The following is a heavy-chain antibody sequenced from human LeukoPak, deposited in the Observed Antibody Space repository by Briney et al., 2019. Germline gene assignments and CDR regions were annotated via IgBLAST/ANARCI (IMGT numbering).Heavy chain of an antibody. CDR1: GGSINSGAYY. CDR2: MYTSGST. J-gene: IGHJ4*02. Sequence: SETLSLTCTVSGGSINSGAYYWSWIRQPAGKGLEWIGRMYTSGSTNYNPSLKSRVTISRDTSKNQFSLRLNSVTAADTAVYYCARDGPSVYFDRWGQGTLVTVSS. CDR3: ARDGPSVYFDR. V-gene: IGHV4-61*02.